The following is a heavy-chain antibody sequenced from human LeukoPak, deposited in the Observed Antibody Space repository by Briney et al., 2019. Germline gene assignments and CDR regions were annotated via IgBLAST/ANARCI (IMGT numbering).Heavy chain of an antibody. V-gene: IGHV4-59*12. CDR2: IYYSGST. J-gene: IGHJ6*02. CDR3: ARDWVWFGELLSHPEYYGMDV. CDR1: GGSISSYY. Sequence: PSETLSLTCTVSGGSISSYYWSWIRQHPGKGLEWIGYIYYSGSTYYNPSLKSRVTISVDTSKNQFSLKLSSVTAADTAVYYCARDWVWFGELLSHPEYYGMDVWGQGTTVTVSS. D-gene: IGHD3-10*01.